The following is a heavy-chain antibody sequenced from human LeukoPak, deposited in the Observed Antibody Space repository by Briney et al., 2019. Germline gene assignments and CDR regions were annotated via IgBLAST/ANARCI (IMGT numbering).Heavy chain of an antibody. CDR3: ASDTYGYVTPGYFDY. CDR1: GGSITSTSYY. Sequence: SETLSLTCAVSGGSITSTSYYWGWIRQPPGKGLEWIGSIYYSGSTYYNPSLKSRVTISVDTSKNRFSLKLSSVTAADMAVYYCASDTYGYVTPGYFDYWGQGILVTVSS. CDR2: IYYSGST. V-gene: IGHV4-39*01. D-gene: IGHD5-18*01. J-gene: IGHJ4*02.